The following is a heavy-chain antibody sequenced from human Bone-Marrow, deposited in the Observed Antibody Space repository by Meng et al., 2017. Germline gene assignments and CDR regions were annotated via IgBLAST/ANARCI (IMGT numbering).Heavy chain of an antibody. V-gene: IGHV4/OR15-8*02. CDR2: IYHGGDT. CDR3: ASWIYSCGWQ. CDR1: GGSISSIDW. J-gene: IGHJ4*02. D-gene: IGHD6-19*01. Sequence: QAPLQESGPGLVTPSGTLSLTCVVSGGSISSIDWWSWVRQPPGKGLEWIGEIYHGGDTNYNPSLKSRVTIAIDKSKNQFSLKLSSVTAADTAVYYCASWIYSCGWQWGQGALVTVSS.